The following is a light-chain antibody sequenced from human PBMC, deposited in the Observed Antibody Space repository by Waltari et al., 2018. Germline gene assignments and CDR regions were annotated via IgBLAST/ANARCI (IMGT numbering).Light chain of an antibody. CDR1: QSISFS. CDR2: GAS. Sequence: DIQMTQSQSSLSASLGDSFPISCRASQSISFSLNWYQQKLGQAPRLLIYGASSLQFGVPSKFSGSGSGTDFTLTISGLQPDDIATYYCQQSYTTPLTFGGGTKVEIK. CDR3: QQSYTTPLT. J-gene: IGKJ4*01. V-gene: IGKV1-39*01.